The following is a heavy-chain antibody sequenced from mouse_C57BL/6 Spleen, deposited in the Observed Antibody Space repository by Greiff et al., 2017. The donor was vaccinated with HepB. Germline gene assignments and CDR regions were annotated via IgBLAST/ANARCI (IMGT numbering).Heavy chain of an antibody. D-gene: IGHD1-1*01. CDR3: ARDQGIEYYGSSPWFAY. Sequence: EVHLVESGGGLVKPGGSLKLSCAASGFTFSSYAMSWVRQTPEKRLEWVATISDGGSYTYYPDNVKGRFTISRDNAKNNLYLQMSHLKSEDTAMYYCARDQGIEYYGSSPWFAYWGQGTLVTVSA. J-gene: IGHJ3*01. V-gene: IGHV5-4*01. CDR2: ISDGGSYT. CDR1: GFTFSSYA.